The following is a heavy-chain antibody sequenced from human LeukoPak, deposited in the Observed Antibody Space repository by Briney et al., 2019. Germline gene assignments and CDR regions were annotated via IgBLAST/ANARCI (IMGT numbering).Heavy chain of an antibody. J-gene: IGHJ3*02. V-gene: IGHV4-4*02. CDR1: GGSISSSNW. CDR2: IYHSGST. Sequence: PSETLSLTCAVSGGSISSSNWWSWVRQPPGKGLEWIGEIYHSGSTNYNPSLKSRVTISVDKSKSQFSLKLSSVTAADTAVYYCARDPLTYPTAAFDIWGQGTMVTVSS. CDR3: ARDPLTYPTAAFDI.